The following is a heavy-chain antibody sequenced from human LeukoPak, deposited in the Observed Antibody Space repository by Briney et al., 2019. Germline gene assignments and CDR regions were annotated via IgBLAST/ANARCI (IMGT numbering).Heavy chain of an antibody. Sequence: SETLSLTCTVSGGSISSSSYYWGWIRQPPGKGLEWIGSIYYSGSTYYNPSLKSRVTISVDTSKNQFSLKLSSVTAADTAVYYCARDFRYSGSTSGWFDPWGQGTLVTVSS. J-gene: IGHJ5*02. CDR3: ARDFRYSGSTSGWFDP. D-gene: IGHD1-26*01. CDR1: GGSISSSSYY. V-gene: IGHV4-39*07. CDR2: IYYSGST.